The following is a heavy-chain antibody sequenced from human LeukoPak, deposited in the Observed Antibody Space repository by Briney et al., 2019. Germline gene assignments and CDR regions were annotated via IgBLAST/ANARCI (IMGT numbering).Heavy chain of an antibody. CDR1: GYTFTSYG. CDR3: ARVGAYCSGGSCYLDY. J-gene: IGHJ4*02. CDR2: ISAYNGNT. Sequence: SVKVSCKASGYTFTSYGISWVRQAPGQGLEWMGWISAYNGNTNNAQKLQGRVTMTTDTSTSTAYMELRSLRSDDTAVYYCARVGAYCSGGSCYLDYWGQGTLVTVSS. D-gene: IGHD2-15*01. V-gene: IGHV1-18*01.